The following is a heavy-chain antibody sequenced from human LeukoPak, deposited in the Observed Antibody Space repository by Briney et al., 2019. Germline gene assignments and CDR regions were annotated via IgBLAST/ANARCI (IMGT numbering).Heavy chain of an antibody. CDR3: ASSAAIYYYYYYGMDV. Sequence: WGSLRLSCAASGFTVSSNYMSWVRQAPGKGLEWVSVIYSGGSTYYADSVKGRFTISRDNSKNTLYLQMNSLRAEDTAVYYCASSAAIYYYYYYGMDVWGQGTTVTVSS. V-gene: IGHV3-53*01. D-gene: IGHD3-3*01. J-gene: IGHJ6*02. CDR1: GFTVSSNY. CDR2: IYSGGST.